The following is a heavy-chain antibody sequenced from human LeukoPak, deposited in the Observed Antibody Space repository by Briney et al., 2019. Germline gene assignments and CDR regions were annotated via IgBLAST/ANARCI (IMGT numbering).Heavy chain of an antibody. CDR3: AKRAAAGTSYFDY. CDR1: GFTFSSYW. CDR2: IKQDGSEK. V-gene: IGHV3-7*03. J-gene: IGHJ4*02. Sequence: GGSLRLSCAASGFTFSSYWMSWVRQAPGKGLEWVANIKQDGSEKYYVDSVKGRFTISRDNSKNTLYLQMNSLRAEDTAVYYCAKRAAAGTSYFDYWGQGTLVTVSS. D-gene: IGHD6-13*01.